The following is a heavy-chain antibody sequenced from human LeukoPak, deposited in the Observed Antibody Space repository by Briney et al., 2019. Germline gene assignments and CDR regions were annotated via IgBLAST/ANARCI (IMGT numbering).Heavy chain of an antibody. Sequence: GGSLRLSCAASGFTFSSYGMHWVRQAPGKGLEWVAVISYDGSNKYYADSVKGRFTISRDNSKNTLYLQMNSLRAEDTAVYYCAKSRGIVAVNWFDPWGQGTLVTVSS. J-gene: IGHJ5*02. CDR3: AKSRGIVAVNWFDP. D-gene: IGHD2-2*01. V-gene: IGHV3-30*18. CDR2: ISYDGSNK. CDR1: GFTFSSYG.